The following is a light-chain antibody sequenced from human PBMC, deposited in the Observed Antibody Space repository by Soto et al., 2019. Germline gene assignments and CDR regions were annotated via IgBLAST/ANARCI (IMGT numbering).Light chain of an antibody. CDR2: GAS. V-gene: IGKV1-33*01. J-gene: IGKJ3*01. CDR3: QHYDHLPPFT. Sequence: DIQMTQSPSSLSASVGDRVTITCQASQDIRKYLSWYQQKPGGAPKLLIYGASNLETGVPARFTGSGVGTDFTFTISSLQPDDIATYYCQHYDHLPPFTFGPGTKVDIK. CDR1: QDIRKY.